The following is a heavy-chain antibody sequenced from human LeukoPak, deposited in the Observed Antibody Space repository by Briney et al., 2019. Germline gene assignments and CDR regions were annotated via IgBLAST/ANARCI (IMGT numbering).Heavy chain of an antibody. Sequence: GASVKVSCKASGYTFTSYGISWVRQAPGQGLEWMGWISAYNGNTNYSQKFQGRVTITRDTSASTAYMELSSLRSEDTAVYYCAREEQQSNYGMDVWGQGTTVTVSS. J-gene: IGHJ6*02. CDR3: AREEQQSNYGMDV. V-gene: IGHV1-18*01. CDR2: ISAYNGNT. CDR1: GYTFTSYG. D-gene: IGHD6-13*01.